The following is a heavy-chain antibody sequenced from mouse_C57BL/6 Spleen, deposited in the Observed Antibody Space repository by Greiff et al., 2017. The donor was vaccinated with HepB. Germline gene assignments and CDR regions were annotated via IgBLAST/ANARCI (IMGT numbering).Heavy chain of an antibody. J-gene: IGHJ4*01. CDR2: IDPNSGGT. D-gene: IGHD1-1*01. CDR1: GYTFTSYW. V-gene: IGHV1-72*01. CDR3: ASSHYYGSSYSYAMDY. Sequence: QVQLQQSGAELVKPGASVKLSCKASGYTFTSYWMHWVKQRPGRGLEWIGRIDPNSGGTKYNEKFKSKATLTVDKPSSTAYMQLSSLTSEDSAFYYCASSHYYGSSYSYAMDYWGQGTSVTVSS.